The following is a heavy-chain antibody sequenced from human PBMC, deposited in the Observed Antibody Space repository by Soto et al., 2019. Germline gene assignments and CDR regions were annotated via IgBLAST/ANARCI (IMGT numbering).Heavy chain of an antibody. CDR1: GGSISSGDYY. CDR2: IYYSGTT. V-gene: IGHV4-30-4*01. CDR3: ANMVRGVTNWFDP. J-gene: IGHJ5*02. Sequence: QVQLQESGPGLVKPSQTLSLSCTVSGGSISSGDYYWSWIRQPPGKGLEWIGYIYYSGTTYYNPCLKSRVTISVDTSENQFSLKLSSVTAADTSVYYCANMVRGVTNWFDPWGQGTLVTVSS. D-gene: IGHD3-10*01.